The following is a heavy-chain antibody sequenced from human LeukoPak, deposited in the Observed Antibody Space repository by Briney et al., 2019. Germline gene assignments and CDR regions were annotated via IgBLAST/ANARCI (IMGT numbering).Heavy chain of an antibody. V-gene: IGHV3-66*01. CDR1: GLSVSSNY. D-gene: IGHD3-10*01. Sequence: GGSLRLSCVASGLSVSSNYMSWVRQAPGKGLEWVSVIYRDGSSYYAESVKGRFTISRDNSKNTLYIQMNSLRAEDTAVYYCARGFRPLDYFDYWGQGTLVTVSS. CDR2: IYRDGSS. CDR3: ARGFRPLDYFDY. J-gene: IGHJ4*02.